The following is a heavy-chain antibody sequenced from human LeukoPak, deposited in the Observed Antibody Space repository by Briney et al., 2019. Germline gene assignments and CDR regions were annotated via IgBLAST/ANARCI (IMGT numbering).Heavy chain of an antibody. CDR2: FDPEDGET. CDR1: GYTFTSYA. Sequence: GSVKVSCKASGYTFTSYAMNWVRQAPGKGLEWMGGFDPEDGETIYAQKFQGRVTMTEDTSTDTAYMELSSLRSGDTAVYYCATFERYYYGSGSSPLDYWGQGTLVTVSS. V-gene: IGHV1-24*01. CDR3: ATFERYYYGSGSSPLDY. J-gene: IGHJ4*02. D-gene: IGHD3-10*01.